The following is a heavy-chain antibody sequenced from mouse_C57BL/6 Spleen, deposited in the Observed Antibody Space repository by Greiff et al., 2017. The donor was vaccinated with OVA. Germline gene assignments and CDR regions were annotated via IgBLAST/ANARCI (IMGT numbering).Heavy chain of an antibody. V-gene: IGHV1-26*01. D-gene: IGHD2-5*01. CDR2: INPNNGGT. CDR1: GYTFTDYY. CDR3: AGKGGAYYSIFAY. Sequence: VQLQQSGPELVKPGASVKISCKASGYTFTDYYMNWVKQSHGKSLEWIGDINPNNGGTSYNQKFKGKATLTVDKSSSTAYMELRSLTSEDSAVYYCAGKGGAYYSIFAYWGQGTLVTVSA. J-gene: IGHJ3*01.